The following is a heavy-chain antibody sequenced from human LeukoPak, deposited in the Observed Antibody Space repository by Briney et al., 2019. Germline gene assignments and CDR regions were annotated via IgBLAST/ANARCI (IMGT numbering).Heavy chain of an antibody. CDR1: GFTFSSNI. D-gene: IGHD3-10*02. CDR2: ISSSSTTI. Sequence: PGGSLRLSCAASGFTFSSNIMKWVRQAPGKGLEWVSYISSSSTTILYADSVKGRFPISRDNAKNSLYLQMNSLRAADTAVYYCARDLFENWGQGTLVTVSS. V-gene: IGHV3-48*01. J-gene: IGHJ4*02. CDR3: ARDLFEN.